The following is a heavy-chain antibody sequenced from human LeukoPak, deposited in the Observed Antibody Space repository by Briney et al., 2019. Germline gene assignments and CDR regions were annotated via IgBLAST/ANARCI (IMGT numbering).Heavy chain of an antibody. CDR1: GFTFSTYA. CDR2: ISGSGDII. J-gene: IGHJ4*02. Sequence: PGGSLRLSCAASGFTFSTYAMTWVRQAPGKGLEWASAISGSGDIIYYADSVKGRFTISRDNSKNMLYLQMNSLRAEDTAVYYCAKDRGYWGQGTLVTVSS. CDR3: AKDRGY. V-gene: IGHV3-23*01.